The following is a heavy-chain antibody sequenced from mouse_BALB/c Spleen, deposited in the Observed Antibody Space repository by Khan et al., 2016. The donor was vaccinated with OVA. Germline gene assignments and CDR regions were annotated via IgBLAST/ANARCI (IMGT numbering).Heavy chain of an antibody. V-gene: IGHV5-6-5*01. CDR2: ISSGGTT. CDR3: ARDYWCTY. D-gene: IGHD1-1*02. J-gene: IGHJ3*01. CDR1: GFTFSNYA. Sequence: EVELVESGGDLVKPGGSLKLSCAASGFTFSNYAMSWVRQTPEKRLEWVASISSGGTTYYPDSVKGRFTISRDNARNILYLQMNSLRSEDTAMFYCARDYWCTYWGQGTLVTVSA.